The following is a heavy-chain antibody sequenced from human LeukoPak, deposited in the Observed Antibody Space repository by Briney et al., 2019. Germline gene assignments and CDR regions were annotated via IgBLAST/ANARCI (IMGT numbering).Heavy chain of an antibody. CDR2: IYYSGST. CDR3: DPLGVLGYCSGGSCGGRGD. D-gene: IGHD2-15*01. Sequence: SETLSLTCTVSGGSISSSSYYWGWIRQPPGKGLEWIGSIYYSGSTYYNPSLKSRVTISVDTSKNQFSLKLSSVTAADTAVYYCDPLGVLGYCSGGSCGGRGDWGQGTLVTVSS. J-gene: IGHJ4*02. CDR1: GGSISSSSYY. V-gene: IGHV4-39*01.